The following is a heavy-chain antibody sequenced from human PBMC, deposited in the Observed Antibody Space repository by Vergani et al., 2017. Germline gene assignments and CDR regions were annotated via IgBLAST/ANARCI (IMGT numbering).Heavy chain of an antibody. J-gene: IGHJ5*02. CDR2: ISGSGGST. Sequence: EVQLLESGGGLVQPGGSLRLSCAASGFTFSSYAMSWVRQAPGKGLEWVSAISGSGGSTYYADSVKGRFTISRDNSKNTLYLQMNSLRAEDTAVYYCAKRPNSSGWYGGLGGGPLPGELVPAWGQGTLVTVSS. CDR3: AKRPNSSGWYGGLGGGPLPGELVPA. D-gene: IGHD6-19*01. V-gene: IGHV3-23*01. CDR1: GFTFSSYA.